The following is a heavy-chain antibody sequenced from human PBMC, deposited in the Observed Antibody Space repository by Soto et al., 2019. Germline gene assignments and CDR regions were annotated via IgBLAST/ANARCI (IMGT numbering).Heavy chain of an antibody. V-gene: IGHV3-33*01. J-gene: IGHJ6*02. CDR3: ARDRGSSWDGDAGMDV. CDR2: IWYDGSNK. CDR1: GFTFSSYG. D-gene: IGHD6-13*01. Sequence: QVQLVESGGGVVQPGRSLRLSCATSGFTFSSYGMHWVRQAPGKGLEWVALIWYDGSNKYYADSVKGRFTSSRDNSKNTLYLHMDSLRVEDTAVYYCARDRGSSWDGDAGMDVWGQGTTVTVSS.